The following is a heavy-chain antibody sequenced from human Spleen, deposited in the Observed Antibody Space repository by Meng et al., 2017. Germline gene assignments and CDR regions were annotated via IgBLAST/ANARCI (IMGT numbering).Heavy chain of an antibody. CDR1: GGSLSDYY. D-gene: IGHD4-11*01. CDR2: INHSGST. J-gene: IGHJ4*02. CDR3: ARGPTTMAHDFDY. Sequence: QVQLQQLGQGLFRRSATRSLPCLFFGGSLSDYYWSWIRQPTGKGLEWIGEINHSGSTNYNPFLESRATISLDTSQNNLSLKLSSVTAADSAVYYCARGPTTMAHDFDYWGQGTLVTVSS. V-gene: IGHV4-34*01.